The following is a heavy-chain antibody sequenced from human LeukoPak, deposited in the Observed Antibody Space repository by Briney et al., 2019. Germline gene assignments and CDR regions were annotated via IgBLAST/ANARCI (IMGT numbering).Heavy chain of an antibody. D-gene: IGHD1-1*01. Sequence: SVKVSCKASGGTFSSYAISWVRQAPGQGLEWMGGIIPIFGTANYAQKFQGRVTMTTDTSTSTAYMELRSLRSDDTAVYYCARDSDNWNDFDYWGQGTLVTVSS. CDR2: IIPIFGTA. V-gene: IGHV1-69*05. CDR3: ARDSDNWNDFDY. J-gene: IGHJ4*02. CDR1: GGTFSSYA.